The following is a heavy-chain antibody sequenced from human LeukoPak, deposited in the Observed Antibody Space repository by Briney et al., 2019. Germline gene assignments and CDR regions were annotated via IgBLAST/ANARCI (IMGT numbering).Heavy chain of an antibody. D-gene: IGHD6-19*01. V-gene: IGHV3-7*01. Sequence: GGSLRLSCAASGFTFSSYAMSWVRQAPGKGLEWVANINQDGGKKYYVDSVKGRFTISRDNTENSLYLQMNSLRAEDTAVYYCARAYQWRDFDYWGQGTLVTVSS. J-gene: IGHJ4*02. CDR1: GFTFSSYA. CDR3: ARAYQWRDFDY. CDR2: INQDGGKK.